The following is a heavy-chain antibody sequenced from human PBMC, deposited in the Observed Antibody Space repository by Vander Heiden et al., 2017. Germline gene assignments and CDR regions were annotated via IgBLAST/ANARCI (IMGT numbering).Heavy chain of an antibody. CDR3: ARGSVDTAMAPLDY. J-gene: IGHJ4*02. D-gene: IGHD5-18*01. CDR1: GFSLSSYA. V-gene: IGHV3-30*04. CDR2: ISYDGSNK. Sequence: QVQLVESGGGVVQPGMSLRLSCAASGFSLSSYAMHWVRQAPGKGLEWVAVISYDGSNKYYADSVKGRFTISRDNSKNTLYLQMNSLRAEDTAVYYCARGSVDTAMAPLDYWGQGTLVTVSS.